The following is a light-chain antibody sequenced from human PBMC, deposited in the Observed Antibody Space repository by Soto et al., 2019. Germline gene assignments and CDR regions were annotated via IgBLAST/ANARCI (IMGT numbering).Light chain of an antibody. J-gene: IGKJ1*01. CDR3: QHYAGSPWT. V-gene: IGKV3-20*01. CDR2: CAS. Sequence: EIVLTQSPGTLSLSPGERATLSCRASQNINTYLAWYQQKPGQPPRLLIYCASSGATGIPDRFSGSGSGTDFTLTISRLEAEDFAVYYCQHYAGSPWTFGQGTKVEIK. CDR1: QNINTY.